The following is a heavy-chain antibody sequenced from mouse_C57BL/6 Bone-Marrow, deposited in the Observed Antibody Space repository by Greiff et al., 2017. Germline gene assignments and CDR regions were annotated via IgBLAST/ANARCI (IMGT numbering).Heavy chain of an antibody. V-gene: IGHV1-66*01. CDR2: IYPGSGNT. CDR1: GYSFTSYY. J-gene: IGHJ1*03. D-gene: IGHD3-1*01. CDR3: EGYDACYWYFDV. Sequence: VQLQQSGPELVKPGASVKISCKASGYSFTSYYIHWVKQRPGQGLAWIGWIYPGSGNTKYNEKFKGKATLTADTSSSTAYMQLSSRTSEDSAVYYREGYDACYWYFDVWGTGTTVTVSS.